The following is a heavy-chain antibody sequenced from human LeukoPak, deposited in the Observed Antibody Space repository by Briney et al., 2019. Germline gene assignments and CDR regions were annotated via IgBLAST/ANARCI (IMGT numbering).Heavy chain of an antibody. V-gene: IGHV1-69*13. D-gene: IGHD1-26*01. CDR2: IIPIFGTA. J-gene: IGHJ4*02. CDR1: GGTFSSYA. Sequence: SVKVSCKTSGGTFSSYAIIWVRQAPGQGLEWMGGIIPIFGTANYAQKFQGRVTITADESTSTAYMELSSLRSEDTAVYYCARDRPGSLPFDYWGQGTLVTVSS. CDR3: ARDRPGSLPFDY.